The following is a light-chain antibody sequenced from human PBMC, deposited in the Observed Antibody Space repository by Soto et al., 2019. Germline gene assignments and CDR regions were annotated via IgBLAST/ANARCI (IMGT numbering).Light chain of an antibody. CDR3: LQDYNYPPT. Sequence: AIPMTQSPSSLSASVGDRVTITCRASQGIRNNLGWYQQKPGKAPKLLIYAASSLQSGVPSRFSGSGSGTDFTLTISSLQPEDFATYYCLQDYNYPPTFGQGTKVEIK. J-gene: IGKJ1*01. CDR2: AAS. V-gene: IGKV1-6*01. CDR1: QGIRNN.